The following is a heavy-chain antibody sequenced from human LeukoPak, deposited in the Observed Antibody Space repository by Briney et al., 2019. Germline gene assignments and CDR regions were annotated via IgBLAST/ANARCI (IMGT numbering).Heavy chain of an antibody. J-gene: IGHJ4*02. CDR1: GFTFNIYW. CDR3: ARRVGSSESSYYFDY. Sequence: GGSLRLSCAASGFTFNIYWMHWVRQAPGKGLVWVSLISSDGSITSYADSVKGRFTISRDNAKNTVYLQMNSLRVEDTAVYYCARRVGSSESSYYFDYWGQGTLVTVPS. V-gene: IGHV3-74*01. CDR2: ISSDGSIT. D-gene: IGHD3-22*01.